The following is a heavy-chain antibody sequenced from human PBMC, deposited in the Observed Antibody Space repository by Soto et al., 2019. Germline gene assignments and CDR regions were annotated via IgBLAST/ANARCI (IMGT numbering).Heavy chain of an antibody. D-gene: IGHD1-1*01. J-gene: IGHJ4*02. Sequence: GESLKISCAASGFTFSSNAMSWVRQAPGKGLEWVSGISASGGSTYYADFVKGRFTISRDNSKNTLSLQMNSLRVEDTAVYFCAKGGAGWKPFDFWGQGTLVTVSS. V-gene: IGHV3-23*01. CDR3: AKGGAGWKPFDF. CDR1: GFTFSSNA. CDR2: ISASGGST.